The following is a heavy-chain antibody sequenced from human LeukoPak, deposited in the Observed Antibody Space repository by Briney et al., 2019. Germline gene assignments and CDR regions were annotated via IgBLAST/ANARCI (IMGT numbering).Heavy chain of an antibody. CDR2: ISTSSSYI. CDR1: GFTFNRYN. Sequence: GGSLRLSCAASGFTFNRYNMNWVRRAPGKGLEWVASISTSSSYIYYADSVRGRFTIASDNAKNSLYLQMNSLRAEDTAVYSCARGADGVSSNSRGWFDPWGQGAMVTVSS. J-gene: IGHJ5*02. CDR3: ARGADGVSSNSRGWFDP. D-gene: IGHD2-15*01. V-gene: IGHV3-21*01.